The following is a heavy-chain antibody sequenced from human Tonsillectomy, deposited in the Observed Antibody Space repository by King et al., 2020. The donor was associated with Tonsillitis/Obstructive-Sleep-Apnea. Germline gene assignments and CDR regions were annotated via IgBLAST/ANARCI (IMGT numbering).Heavy chain of an antibody. Sequence: VQLVESGGGVVQPGRSLRLSCAASGFTFSTYGMHWVRQAPGKGLEWVAIIWYDGSNKYYADSVKGRFTISRDNSKNTLYLQMNSLRGEDTAVYYCARGRGDIVAGPAATSYYYYGMDVCGQGTTVTVSS. CDR1: GFTFSTYG. CDR3: ARGRGDIVAGPAATSYYYYGMDV. V-gene: IGHV3-33*01. D-gene: IGHD2-2*01. J-gene: IGHJ6*02. CDR2: IWYDGSNK.